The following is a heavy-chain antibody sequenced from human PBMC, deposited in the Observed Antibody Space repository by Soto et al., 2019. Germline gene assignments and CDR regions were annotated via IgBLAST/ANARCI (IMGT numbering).Heavy chain of an antibody. CDR2: IIPIFGTA. J-gene: IGHJ4*02. CDR1: GGTFSRYA. D-gene: IGHD5-12*01. Sequence: GAAVEVSCKASGGTFSRYAISWVRQAPGQGLEWMGGIIPIFGTANYAQKFQGRVTITADESTSTAYMELSSLRSDDTAVYYCARERYSGYDLALDYWGQGTLVTVSS. CDR3: ARERYSGYDLALDY. V-gene: IGHV1-69*13.